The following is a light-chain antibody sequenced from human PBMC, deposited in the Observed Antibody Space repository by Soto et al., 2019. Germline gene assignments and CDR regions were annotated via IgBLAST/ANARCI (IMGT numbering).Light chain of an antibody. J-gene: IGKJ1*01. CDR1: QSISSY. Sequence: DIPMTQSPSSLSASVGDRVTIPCRASQSISSYLNWYQQKPGKAPKVLLYAASSLQSGVPSRFSGSGSGTDFTLTISSLQPEDFATYYCQQTYSTPWTFGQGTKVEIK. V-gene: IGKV1-39*01. CDR2: AAS. CDR3: QQTYSTPWT.